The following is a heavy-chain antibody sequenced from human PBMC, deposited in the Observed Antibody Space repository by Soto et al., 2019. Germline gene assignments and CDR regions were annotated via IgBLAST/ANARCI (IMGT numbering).Heavy chain of an antibody. V-gene: IGHV3-23*01. J-gene: IGHJ4*02. CDR2: ISGSGGST. CDR3: ARDSSNRGRAVYYDY. Sequence: PGGSLRLSCAASGFTFSSYAMSWVRQAPGKGLEWVSAISGSGGSTYYADSVKGRFTISRDNSKNTLYLQMNSLRAEDTAVYYCARDSSNRGRAVYYDYWGQGTLVTVSS. D-gene: IGHD2-2*01. CDR1: GFTFSSYA.